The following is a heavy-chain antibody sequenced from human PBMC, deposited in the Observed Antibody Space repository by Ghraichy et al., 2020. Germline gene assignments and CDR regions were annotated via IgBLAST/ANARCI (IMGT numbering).Heavy chain of an antibody. Sequence: SETLSLTCTVSGGSISSSSYYWGWIRQPPGKGLEWIGSIYYSGSTYYNPSLKSRVTISVDTSKSQFSLKLSSVTAADTAVYYCARHALYDILTGSQQRRGLFDTRRRTPPGPLAFDPWGQGTLVTVSS. CDR3: ARHALYDILTGSQQRRGLFDTRRRTPPGPLAFDP. J-gene: IGHJ5*02. V-gene: IGHV4-39*01. D-gene: IGHD3-9*01. CDR1: GGSISSSSYY. CDR2: IYYSGST.